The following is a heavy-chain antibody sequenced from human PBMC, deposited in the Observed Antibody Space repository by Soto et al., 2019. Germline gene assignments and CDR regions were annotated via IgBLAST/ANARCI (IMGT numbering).Heavy chain of an antibody. CDR2: ISGSGGST. D-gene: IGHD4-4*01. CDR1: GFTFSSYA. CDR3: AKARRTTVTTPPPWFDP. Sequence: PGGSLRLSCAASGFTFSSYAMSWVRQAPGKGLEWVSAISGSGGSTYYADSVKGRFTISRDNSKNTLYLQMNSLRAEDTAVYYCAKARRTTVTTPPPWFDPWGQGTLVTVSS. J-gene: IGHJ5*02. V-gene: IGHV3-23*01.